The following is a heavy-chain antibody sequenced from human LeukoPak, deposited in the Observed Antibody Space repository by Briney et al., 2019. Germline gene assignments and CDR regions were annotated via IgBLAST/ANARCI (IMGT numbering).Heavy chain of an antibody. D-gene: IGHD2-15*01. J-gene: IGHJ6*03. CDR3: AKWGCSGGSCYTYMDV. V-gene: IGHV3-30*02. CDR1: GFTFSSYG. Sequence: GGSLRLSCAASGFTFSSYGMHWVRQAPGKGLEWVAFIGYDGSNKYYADSVKGRFTISRDNSENTLYLQMNSLRAEDTAVYYCAKWGCSGGSCYTYMDVWGKGTTVTISS. CDR2: IGYDGSNK.